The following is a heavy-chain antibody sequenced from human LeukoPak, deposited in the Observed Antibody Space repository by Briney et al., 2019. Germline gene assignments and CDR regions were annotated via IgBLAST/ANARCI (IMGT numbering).Heavy chain of an antibody. CDR2: INAGNGNT. J-gene: IGHJ5*02. Sequence: ASVKVSCKASGGTFSSYAMHWVRQAPGQRLEWMGWINAGNGNTKYSQKFQGRVTITRDTSASTAYMELSSLRSEDTAVYYCARVPIQAYNWFDPWGQGTLVTVSS. CDR3: ARVPIQAYNWFDP. CDR1: GGTFSSYA. V-gene: IGHV1-3*01.